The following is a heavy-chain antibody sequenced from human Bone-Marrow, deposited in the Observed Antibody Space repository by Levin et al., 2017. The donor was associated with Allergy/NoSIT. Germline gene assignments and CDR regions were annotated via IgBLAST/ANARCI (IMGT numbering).Heavy chain of an antibody. CDR1: GFKFDDYG. V-gene: IGHV3-9*01. CDR2: ISRNSGTI. Sequence: PGGSLRLSCETSGFKFDDYGMHWVRQAPGKGLEWVSSISRNSGTIGYADSVKGRFTISRDSAKNSLDLQMNSLRPEDTALYYCAKGVPWMVIFAFDMWGQGTMVTVSS. J-gene: IGHJ3*02. CDR3: AKGVPWMVIFAFDM. D-gene: IGHD6-19*01.